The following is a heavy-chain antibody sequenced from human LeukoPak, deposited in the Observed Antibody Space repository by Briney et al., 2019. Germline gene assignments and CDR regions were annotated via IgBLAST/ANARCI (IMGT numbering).Heavy chain of an antibody. D-gene: IGHD6-19*01. Sequence: SETLSLTCAVYGGSFSGYYWSWIRQPPGKGLEWIGEINHSGSTNYNPSLKSRVTISVDTSKNQFSLKLSSVTAADTAVYYCAREYSSGWYVGYYCYYMDVWGKGTTVTVSS. V-gene: IGHV4-34*01. CDR3: AREYSSGWYVGYYCYYMDV. J-gene: IGHJ6*03. CDR1: GGSFSGYY. CDR2: INHSGST.